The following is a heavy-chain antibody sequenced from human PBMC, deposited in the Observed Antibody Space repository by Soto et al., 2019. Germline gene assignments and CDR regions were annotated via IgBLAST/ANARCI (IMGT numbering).Heavy chain of an antibody. V-gene: IGHV4-39*01. Sequence: SETLSLTCSVSGDSVTTNGYYWVWIRQPPGKGLQWIGNVYSTGSTFSHPSLTSRVFISVDTSKNKFSLRLTSVTAADTAVYYCARSHYTYGLLIDYWGPGIMVTVSS. CDR3: ARSHYTYGLLIDY. D-gene: IGHD2-8*01. CDR1: GDSVTTNGYY. J-gene: IGHJ4*02. CDR2: VYSTGST.